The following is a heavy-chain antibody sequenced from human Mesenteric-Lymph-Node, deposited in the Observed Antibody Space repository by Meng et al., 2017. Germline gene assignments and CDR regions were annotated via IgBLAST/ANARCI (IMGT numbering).Heavy chain of an antibody. D-gene: IGHD3-10*01. CDR2: INAGNGNT. V-gene: IGHV1-3*01. J-gene: IGHJ5*02. CDR3: ARDIGLRVRAAPNWFDP. Sequence: ASVKVSCKASGYTFTSYAMHWVRQAPGQRLEWMGWINAGNGNTKYSQKFQGRVTITRDTSASIAYMELSSLRSEDTAVYYCARDIGLRVRAAPNWFDPWGQGTLVTVSS. CDR1: GYTFTSYA.